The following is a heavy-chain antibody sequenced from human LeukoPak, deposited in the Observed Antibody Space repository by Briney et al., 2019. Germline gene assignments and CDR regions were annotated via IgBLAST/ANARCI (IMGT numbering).Heavy chain of an antibody. J-gene: IGHJ6*03. CDR1: GGTFSSYV. CDR2: IIPIFGTA. Sequence: GASVKVSCKASGGTFSSYVITWVRQAPGQGLEWMGGIIPIFGTANYAQKFQGRVTITTDESTSTAYMDLSSLRSDDTAVYYCVRGRGIAAAGTDLLPRDYYSYYYYMDVWGKGTTVTVSS. CDR3: VRGRGIAAAGTDLLPRDYYSYYYYMDV. V-gene: IGHV1-69*05. D-gene: IGHD6-13*01.